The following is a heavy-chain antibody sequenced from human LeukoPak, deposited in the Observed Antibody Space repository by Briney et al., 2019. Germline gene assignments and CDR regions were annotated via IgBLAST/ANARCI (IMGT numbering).Heavy chain of an antibody. J-gene: IGHJ3*02. V-gene: IGHV3-23*01. D-gene: IGHD3-22*01. CDR2: ISGSGGST. CDR1: GFTFRNHA. Sequence: GGSLRLSCAASGFTFRNHAMTWFRQAPGKGLDWVSTISGSGGSTYYPDSVRGQFTISRDNSKNTLYLQVNSLRAEDTAVYYCAKDNVPMMVVVWGVGAFDIWGQGTMVTVSS. CDR3: AKDNVPMMVVVWGVGAFDI.